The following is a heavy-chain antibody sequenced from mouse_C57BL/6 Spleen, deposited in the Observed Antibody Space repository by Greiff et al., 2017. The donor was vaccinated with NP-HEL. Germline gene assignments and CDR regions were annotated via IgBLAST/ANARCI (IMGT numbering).Heavy chain of an antibody. D-gene: IGHD2-3*01. CDR3: ATHPDDGYYPDYAMDY. CDR1: GFSLTSYA. CDR2: IWTGGGT. J-gene: IGHJ4*01. V-gene: IGHV2-9-1*01. Sequence: QVQLKESGPGLVAPSQSLSITCTVSGFSLTSYAISWVRQPQGKGLEWLGVIWTGGGTNYNSALKSRLSISKDNSKSPVFLKMNSLQTDDTARYYCATHPDDGYYPDYAMDYGGQGTSVTVSS.